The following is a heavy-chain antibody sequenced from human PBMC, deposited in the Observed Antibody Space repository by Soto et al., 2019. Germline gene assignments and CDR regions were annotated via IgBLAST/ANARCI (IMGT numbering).Heavy chain of an antibody. CDR1: GFTFGSHW. D-gene: IGHD3-10*01. J-gene: IGHJ4*02. Sequence: EVQVVDSGGGLVQPGGSLRLSCAASGFTFGSHWMTWVRQVPGKGLEWVANINQDGSDKYYVDSVKGRFTISRDNAKNSLYLQMNSLRVEDTAAYYCATSLRHTLNYWGQGTLVTVSS. CDR2: INQDGSDK. CDR3: ATSLRHTLNY. V-gene: IGHV3-7*01.